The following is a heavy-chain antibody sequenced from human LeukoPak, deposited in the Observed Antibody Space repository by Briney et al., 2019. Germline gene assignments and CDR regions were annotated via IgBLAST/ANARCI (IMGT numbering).Heavy chain of an antibody. CDR1: GFTFNSRA. CDR3: AKDLSYYLTEFDY. V-gene: IGHV3-23*01. CDR2: ISGSGGST. D-gene: IGHD1-26*01. Sequence: GGPLRLSCAASGFTFNSRAMSWVRQAPGKGLEWVSAISGSGGSTYYADSVKGRFTISRDNSRNTLYLQMNSLRAEDTAVYYCAKDLSYYLTEFDYWGQGTLVTVSS. J-gene: IGHJ4*02.